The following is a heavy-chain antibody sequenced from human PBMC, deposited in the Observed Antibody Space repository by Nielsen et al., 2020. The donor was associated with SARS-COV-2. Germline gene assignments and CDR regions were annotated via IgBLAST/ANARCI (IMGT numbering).Heavy chain of an antibody. CDR1: GFTFSTFG. J-gene: IGHJ4*02. V-gene: IGHV3-33*03. CDR3: ASRGDGIDY. D-gene: IGHD2-21*02. Sequence: GESLKISCAASGFTFSTFGMHWVRQAPGKGLEWVAVIWFDGSSEDYADSVKGRFTISRDNAKNSLYLQMNSLRAEDTALYYCASRGDGIDYWGQGTLVTVSS. CDR2: IWFDGSSE.